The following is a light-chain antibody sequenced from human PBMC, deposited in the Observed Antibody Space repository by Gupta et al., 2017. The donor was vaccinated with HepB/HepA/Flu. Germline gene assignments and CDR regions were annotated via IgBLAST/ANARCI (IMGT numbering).Light chain of an antibody. Sequence: QSVLTQPPSASGTPGQRVTISCSGSSSNIGSYYVNWFQHLPGAAPKLLFYRDSQRPSGVPDRLSASKSGTSASLAISGLRAEDEADYYCAVWDVSRSGVVFGGGTKVTVL. J-gene: IGLJ2*01. V-gene: IGLV1-47*01. CDR1: SSNIGSYY. CDR2: RDS. CDR3: AVWDVSRSGVV.